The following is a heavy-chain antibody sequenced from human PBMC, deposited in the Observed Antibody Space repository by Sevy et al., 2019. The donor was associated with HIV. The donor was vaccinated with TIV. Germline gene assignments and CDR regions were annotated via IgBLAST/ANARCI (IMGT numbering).Heavy chain of an antibody. CDR1: GFTFSSYA. CDR2: ISGSGGGT. D-gene: IGHD5-18*01. CDR3: AKGGIQLWLDY. Sequence: GGSLRLSCAASGFTFSSYAMSWVRQAPGKGLEWVSGISGSGGGTYYADSVKGRFTISRDNSKNTLDLQMNSLRAEDTAVYYCAKGGIQLWLDYWGQGTLVTVSS. V-gene: IGHV3-23*01. J-gene: IGHJ4*02.